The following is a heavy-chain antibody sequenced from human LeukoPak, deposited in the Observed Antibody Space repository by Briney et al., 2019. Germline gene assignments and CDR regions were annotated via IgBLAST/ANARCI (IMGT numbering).Heavy chain of an antibody. D-gene: IGHD3-10*01. Sequence: SETLSLTCAVSGGTFSGYYWSWIRQPPGKGLEWVGEINHSGSTNYNPSLKSRVTISVDTSKNQFALQLSSVTAADTAVYYCARRRYYYASTGWGEGTMVTVSS. CDR2: INHSGST. CDR1: GGTFSGYY. V-gene: IGHV4-34*01. CDR3: ARRRYYYASTG. J-gene: IGHJ4*02.